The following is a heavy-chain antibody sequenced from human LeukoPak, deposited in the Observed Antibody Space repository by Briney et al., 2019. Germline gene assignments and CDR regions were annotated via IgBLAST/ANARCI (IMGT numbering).Heavy chain of an antibody. V-gene: IGHV1-69*04. CDR1: GYTFTSYG. CDR3: ARSSVTGHFDF. D-gene: IGHD6-19*01. Sequence: SVKVSCKASGYTFTSYGISWVRQAPGQGLEWMGKIILPLDITNYAQQFQGGVTITTDKSTDTVFLELSSLRSQDTAVYYCARSSVTGHFDFWGQGTLVTVSS. J-gene: IGHJ4*02. CDR2: IILPLDIT.